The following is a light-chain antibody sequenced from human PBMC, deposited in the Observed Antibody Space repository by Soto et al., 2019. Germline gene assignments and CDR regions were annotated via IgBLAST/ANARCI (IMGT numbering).Light chain of an antibody. CDR2: EDT. V-gene: IGLV2-23*01. J-gene: IGLJ2*01. CDR1: SSDVGSYNL. Sequence: QSALTQPASVSGSPGQSITISCTETSSDVGSYNLVSWYLQHPGKAPKLMIYEDTKRPSGVSNRFSGSKSGNTASLTISGLQAEDEADYYCSSYAGSSTVLFGGGTKLTVL. CDR3: SSYAGSSTVL.